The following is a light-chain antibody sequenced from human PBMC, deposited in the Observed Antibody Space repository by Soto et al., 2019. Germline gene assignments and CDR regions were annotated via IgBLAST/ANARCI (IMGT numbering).Light chain of an antibody. Sequence: LAPGESATLSCRTSQSVSSNSLAWHQQKPGQAPRLLMYAASSRAAGIPDRFSGSGSGTDFTLTISRLEPEDFAVYYCQQHGSWGITFGPGTKVDIK. J-gene: IGKJ3*01. CDR3: QQHGSWGIT. CDR1: QSVSSNS. V-gene: IGKV3-20*01. CDR2: AAS.